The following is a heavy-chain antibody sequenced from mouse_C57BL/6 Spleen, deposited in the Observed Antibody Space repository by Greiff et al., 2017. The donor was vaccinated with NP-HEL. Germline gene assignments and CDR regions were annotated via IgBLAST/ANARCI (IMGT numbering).Heavy chain of an antibody. CDR3: ARQLSSYAMDY. V-gene: IGHV1-82*01. J-gene: IGHJ4*01. CDR2: IYPGDGDT. D-gene: IGHD3-2*02. CDR1: GYAFSSSW. Sequence: QVQLKQSGPELVKHGASVKISCKASGYAFSSSWMNWVKQRPGKGLEWIGRIYPGDGDTNYNGKFKGKATLTADKSASTAYMQLSSLTSEDSAVYFCARQLSSYAMDYWGQGTSVTVSS.